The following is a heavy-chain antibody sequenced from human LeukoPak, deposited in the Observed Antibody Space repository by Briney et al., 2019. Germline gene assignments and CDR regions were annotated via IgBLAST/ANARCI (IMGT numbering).Heavy chain of an antibody. CDR3: ARGPNYNILTGWRKTYNAFDI. D-gene: IGHD3-9*01. J-gene: IGHJ3*02. Sequence: ASVKVSCKASGYTFTGYYMHWVRQAPGQGLEWMGWINPNSGGTNYAQKFQGRVTMTRDTSISTAYMELSRLRSDDTAVYYCARGPNYNILTGWRKTYNAFDIWGQGTMVTVSS. CDR2: INPNSGGT. CDR1: GYTFTGYY. V-gene: IGHV1-2*02.